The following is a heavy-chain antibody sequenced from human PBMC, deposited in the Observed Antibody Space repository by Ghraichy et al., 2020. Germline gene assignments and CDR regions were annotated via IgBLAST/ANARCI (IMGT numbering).Heavy chain of an antibody. V-gene: IGHV4-39*01. D-gene: IGHD2-15*01. CDR3: ARSLVGGAIDY. J-gene: IGHJ4*02. CDR2: VYYSGTT. Sequence: SQTLSLTCTVSGDSISSASHYWVWIRQPPGKGLEWIGNVYYSGTTDYNTSLKSRVTISVDTSKNQFSLKLTSVTAADTAVFYCARSLVGGAIDYWGQGALVTVSS. CDR1: GDSISSASHY.